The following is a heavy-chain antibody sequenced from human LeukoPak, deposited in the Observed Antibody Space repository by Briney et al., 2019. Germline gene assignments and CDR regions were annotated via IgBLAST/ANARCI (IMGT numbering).Heavy chain of an antibody. D-gene: IGHD3-22*01. CDR1: GFTFSGYW. V-gene: IGHV3-7*01. J-gene: IGHJ4*02. CDR3: ATSDDSSGSD. CDR2: INLDGSVI. Sequence: GGSLRLSCAASGFTFSGYWMSWVRQAPGKGLEWVANINLDGSVIHYVDSAKGRFTISRDNAKNSLYLQMNYLRAEDTAFYYCATSDDSSGSDWGQGTLVTVSS.